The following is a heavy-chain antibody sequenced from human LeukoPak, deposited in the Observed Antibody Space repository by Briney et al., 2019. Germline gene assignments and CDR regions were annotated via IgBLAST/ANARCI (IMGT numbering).Heavy chain of an antibody. V-gene: IGHV3-23*01. CDR3: AKRYTSGSYYFDY. CDR2: ITDSGAGT. J-gene: IGHJ4*02. Sequence: AGGSLRLSCAASGFTFSTYAMSWVRQAPGKGLEWVSAITDSGAGTFYADSVKGRFTISRDNSKNTLYLQMNSLRAEDTAVYFCAKRYTSGSYYFDYWGQGTLVTVSS. D-gene: IGHD6-19*01. CDR1: GFTFSTYA.